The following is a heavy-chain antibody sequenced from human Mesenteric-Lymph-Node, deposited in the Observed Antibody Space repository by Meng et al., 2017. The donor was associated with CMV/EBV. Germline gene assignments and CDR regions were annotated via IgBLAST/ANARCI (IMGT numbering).Heavy chain of an antibody. CDR2: IIPIFGTA. Sequence: SVKVSCKASGGSFSSYTINWVRQAPGQGLEWMGGIIPIFGTANYAQKFQGRVTITTDESTSTAYMELSSLRSGDTAVYYCARTYYDFWNGMDVWGQGTTVTVFS. CDR1: GGSFSSYT. D-gene: IGHD3-3*01. V-gene: IGHV1-69*05. J-gene: IGHJ6*02. CDR3: ARTYYDFWNGMDV.